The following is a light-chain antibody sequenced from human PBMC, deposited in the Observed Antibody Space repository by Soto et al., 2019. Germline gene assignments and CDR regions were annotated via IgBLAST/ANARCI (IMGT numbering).Light chain of an antibody. CDR3: QHFNSWPLL. Sequence: EIVMTQSPAMLFVSPGERATLSCRASQNVNNRLAWYQQKAGQPPRLLIYGASTRATGIPARFSGSGSGTEFTLTISSLQSEDFAVYYCQHFNSWPLLFGQGTKVDIK. V-gene: IGKV3-15*01. CDR1: QNVNNR. J-gene: IGKJ1*01. CDR2: GAS.